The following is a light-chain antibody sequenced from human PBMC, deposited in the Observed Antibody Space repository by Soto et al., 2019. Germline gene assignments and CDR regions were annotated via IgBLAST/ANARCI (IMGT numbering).Light chain of an antibody. V-gene: IGKV3-11*01. CDR1: QSVSSY. J-gene: IGKJ1*01. Sequence: EIVLTQSPATLSLSRGERATLSCRASQSVSSYLAWYQQKPGQAPRLLIYDVSNRATGIPARFSGSGSGTDFTLTISSLEPEAFAVYYCQQRSNWPRTFGQGTKVEIK. CDR3: QQRSNWPRT. CDR2: DVS.